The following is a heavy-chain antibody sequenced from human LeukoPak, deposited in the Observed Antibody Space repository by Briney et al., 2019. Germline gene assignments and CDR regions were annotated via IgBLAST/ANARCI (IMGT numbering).Heavy chain of an antibody. J-gene: IGHJ4*02. V-gene: IGHV3-23*01. CDR3: AKDAAANVDYPYYFDY. Sequence: GDSLGLSCAASGFAFSGFGMSWVRQAPGKGLEWVSAISGSGCSTYYADSVKGRFTISRDNSRTTLYLLMNSLRAEDTAVYYCAKDAAANVDYPYYFDYWGQGALVTVSS. D-gene: IGHD4-11*01. CDR1: GFAFSGFG. CDR2: ISGSGCST.